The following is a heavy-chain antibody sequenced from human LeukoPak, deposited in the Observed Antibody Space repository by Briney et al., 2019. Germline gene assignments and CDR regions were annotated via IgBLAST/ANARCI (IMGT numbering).Heavy chain of an antibody. Sequence: SETLSLTCAVSGGSISSGGYSWSWIRRPPGKGLEWIGYIYHSGSTYYNPSPKSRVTISVDRSKNQFSLKLSSVTAADTAVYYCARGGEPNYYDSSGYYYPFDYWGQGTLVTVSS. CDR1: GGSISSGGYS. J-gene: IGHJ4*02. CDR2: IYHSGST. D-gene: IGHD3-22*01. CDR3: ARGGEPNYYDSSGYYYPFDY. V-gene: IGHV4-30-2*01.